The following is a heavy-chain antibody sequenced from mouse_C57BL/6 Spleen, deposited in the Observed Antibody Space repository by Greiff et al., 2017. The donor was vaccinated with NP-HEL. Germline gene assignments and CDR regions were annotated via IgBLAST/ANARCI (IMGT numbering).Heavy chain of an antibody. Sequence: QVQLKQSGAELVKPGASVKISCKASGYAFSSYWMNWVKQRPGKGLEWIGQIYPGDGDTNYNGKFKGKATLTADKSSSTAYMQLSSLTSEDSAVYLCARYSSGYQYYFDYWGQGTTLTVSS. CDR1: GYAFSSYW. D-gene: IGHD3-2*02. CDR2: IYPGDGDT. J-gene: IGHJ2*01. CDR3: ARYSSGYQYYFDY. V-gene: IGHV1-80*01.